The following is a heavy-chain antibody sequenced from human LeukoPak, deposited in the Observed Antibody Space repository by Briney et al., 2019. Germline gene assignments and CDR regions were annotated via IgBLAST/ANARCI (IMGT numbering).Heavy chain of an antibody. CDR3: ARVTSYLAFDV. Sequence: SETLSLTCIVSGDSISSSAYYWGWIRQPPGKGLEWIGQIYSSGSTYYNPSLESRVTISVEKSKNQFSLNLSSVTAADTAVYYCARVTSYLAFDVFGQGTIVTVFS. CDR1: GDSISSSAYY. CDR2: IYSSGST. D-gene: IGHD3-10*01. J-gene: IGHJ3*01. V-gene: IGHV4-39*07.